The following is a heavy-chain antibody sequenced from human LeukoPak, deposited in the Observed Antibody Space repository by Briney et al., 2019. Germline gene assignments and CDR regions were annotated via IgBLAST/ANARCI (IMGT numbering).Heavy chain of an antibody. V-gene: IGHV4-39*07. CDR1: GGSISSGGYY. CDR2: INHSGST. CDR3: ARGFPRLNDSSGYYLDY. Sequence: SETLSLTCTVSGGSISSGGYYWSWIRQPPGTGLEWIGEINHSGSTNYNPSLKSRVTISVDTSKNQFSLKLSSVTAADTAVYYCARGFPRLNDSSGYYLDYWGQGTLVTVSS. D-gene: IGHD3-22*01. J-gene: IGHJ4*02.